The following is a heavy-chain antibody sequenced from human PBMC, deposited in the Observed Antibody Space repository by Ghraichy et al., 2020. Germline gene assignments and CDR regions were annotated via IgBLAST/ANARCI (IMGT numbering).Heavy chain of an antibody. CDR1: GYTFTSYG. Sequence: ASVKVSCKASGYTFTSYGISWVRQAPGQGLEWMGWISAYNGNTNYAQKLQGRVTMTTDTSTSTAYMELRSLRSDDTAVYYCARDLSFGGSWWWFDPWGQGTLVTVSS. CDR3: ARDLSFGGSWWWFDP. CDR2: ISAYNGNT. V-gene: IGHV1-18*01. J-gene: IGHJ5*02. D-gene: IGHD3-3*01.